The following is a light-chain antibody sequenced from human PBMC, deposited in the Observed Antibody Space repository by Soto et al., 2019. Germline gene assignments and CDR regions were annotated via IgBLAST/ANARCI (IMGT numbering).Light chain of an antibody. V-gene: IGKV3-20*01. CDR3: QQYGSSGT. J-gene: IGKJ1*01. CDR1: QSVSSSY. CDR2: GAS. Sequence: EIVLTQPPGTLSLSPGERTTLSCRASQSVSSSYLAWYQQKPGQAPRLLIYGASNRATGIPDRFSGSGSGTDFTLTISRLEPEDFAVYYCQQYGSSGTFGQGTMVDVK.